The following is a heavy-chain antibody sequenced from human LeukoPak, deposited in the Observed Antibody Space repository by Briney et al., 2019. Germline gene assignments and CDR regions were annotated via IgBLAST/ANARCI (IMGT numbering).Heavy chain of an antibody. V-gene: IGHV6-1*01. CDR2: TYYRSKWYN. Sequence: SQTLSLTCAISGDSVSSNSAAWNWIRQSPSRGLEWLGRTYYRSKWYNGYAVSVKSRITINPDTSKNQFSLQLNSVTPEDTAVYYCARASGYESIYYYYGMDVWGQGTTVTVSS. CDR1: GDSVSSNSAA. CDR3: ARASGYESIYYYYGMDV. D-gene: IGHD5-12*01. J-gene: IGHJ6*02.